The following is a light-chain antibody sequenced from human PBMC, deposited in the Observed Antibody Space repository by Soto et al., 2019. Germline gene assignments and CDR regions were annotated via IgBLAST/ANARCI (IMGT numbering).Light chain of an antibody. CDR1: QRVSSH. V-gene: IGKV3-15*01. CDR2: AAS. J-gene: IGKJ1*01. Sequence: ETVITQSPVTLSVSRGDTATLSCRASQRVSSHLAWYQQKPGQAPRLLIYAASTRATGIPVRFSGSGSETEFTLTIRSLQSEDFALYYCHQYNNWPWTFGQGTKV. CDR3: HQYNNWPWT.